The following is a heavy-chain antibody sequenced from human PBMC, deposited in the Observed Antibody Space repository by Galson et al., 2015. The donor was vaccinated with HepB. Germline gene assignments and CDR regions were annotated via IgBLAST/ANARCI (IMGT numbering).Heavy chain of an antibody. CDR3: ATYYSNDY. J-gene: IGHJ4*02. D-gene: IGHD4-11*01. V-gene: IGHV3-53*01. CDR2: IHRGGST. Sequence: SLRLSCAASGLTVSSNYMSWVRQAPGKGLEWVSVIHRGGSTYYADSVKGRFTISGDYSKNTLYLQMNSLRAEDTAVYYCATYYSNDYWGQGTLVTVSS. CDR1: GLTVSSNY.